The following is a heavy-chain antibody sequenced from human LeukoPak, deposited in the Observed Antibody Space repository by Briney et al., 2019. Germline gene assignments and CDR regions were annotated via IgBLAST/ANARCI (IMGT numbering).Heavy chain of an antibody. J-gene: IGHJ4*02. CDR2: IYYSGST. D-gene: IGHD6-19*01. CDR3: ARQGIEQWLVSPSFDY. V-gene: IGHV4-59*08. Sequence: SETLSLTCTVSGGSISSYYWSWIRQPPGKGLEWIGYIYYSGSTNYNPSLKSRVTISVDTSKNPFSLTLSSVSAADTAVYYCARQGIEQWLVSPSFDYWGQGTLVTVSS. CDR1: GGSISSYY.